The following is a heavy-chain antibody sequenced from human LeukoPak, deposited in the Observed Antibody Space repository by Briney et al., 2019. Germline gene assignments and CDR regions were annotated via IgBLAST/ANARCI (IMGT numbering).Heavy chain of an antibody. D-gene: IGHD3-10*01. CDR3: ARETSEWFGEFLQYGMDV. V-gene: IGHV4-59*12. CDR2: IYYSGSA. CDR1: GDSISSNY. J-gene: IGHJ6*02. Sequence: SETLSLTCTVSGDSISSNYWNWLRQPPGKGLEWFGSIYYSGSANYNPSLKSRVTISVDTFKNQFSLKLSSVTAADTAVYYCARETSEWFGEFLQYGMDVWGQGTTVTVSS.